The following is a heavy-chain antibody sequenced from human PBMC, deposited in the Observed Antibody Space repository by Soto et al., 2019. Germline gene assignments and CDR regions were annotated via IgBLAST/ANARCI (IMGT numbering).Heavy chain of an antibody. J-gene: IGHJ6*02. V-gene: IGHV3-21*01. CDR2: ISSSSSYI. CDR1: GFTFSSYS. D-gene: IGHD3-10*01. Sequence: GGSLRLSCAASGFTFSSYSMNWVRQAPGKGLEWVSSISSSSSYIYYADSVKGRFTISRDNAKNSLYLQMNSLRAEDTAVYYCASYLSYYYYGMDVWGQGTTVTVSS. CDR3: ASYLSYYYYGMDV.